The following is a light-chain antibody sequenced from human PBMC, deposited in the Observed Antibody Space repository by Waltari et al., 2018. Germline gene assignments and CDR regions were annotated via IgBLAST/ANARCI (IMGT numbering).Light chain of an antibody. J-gene: IGLJ3*02. V-gene: IGLV1-44*01. CDR2: STS. CDR3: AAWDDTLNGWV. CDR1: SSNIGSNR. Sequence: QSVLTPPPSASGTPGRRVTISCAGSSSNIGSNRVNWYQQLPGTAPKLLIYSTSHRPSGLPDRLSGSKSGTSASLAISGLQSEDEADYYCAAWDDTLNGWVFGGGTKLTVL.